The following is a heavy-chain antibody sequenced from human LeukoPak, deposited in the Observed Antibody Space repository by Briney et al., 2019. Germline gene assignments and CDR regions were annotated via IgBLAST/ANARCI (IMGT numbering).Heavy chain of an antibody. V-gene: IGHV3-7*03. CDR2: IKQDGSEK. J-gene: IGHJ4*02. D-gene: IGHD1-7*01. Sequence: GGSLRLSCVASGFTFSSYWMSWVRQAPGKGLEWVANIKQDGSEKYYVDSVKGRFTISRDNAKNSLYLQMNSLRAEDTAVYYCARDGWNYLYYFGYWGQGTLDTVSS. CDR3: ARDGWNYLYYFGY. CDR1: GFTFSSYW.